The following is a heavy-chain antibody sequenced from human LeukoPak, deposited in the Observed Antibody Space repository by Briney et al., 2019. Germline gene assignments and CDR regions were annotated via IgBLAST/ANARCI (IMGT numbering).Heavy chain of an antibody. V-gene: IGHV1-69*04. CDR3: AKKNYYDSSGDDY. Sequence: SVKVSCKASGGTFISYAISWVRQAPGQGLEWMGRIIPILGIANYAQKFQGRVTITADKSTSTAYMELSSLRSEDTAVYYCAKKNYYDSSGDDYWGQGTLVTVSS. CDR2: IIPILGIA. D-gene: IGHD3-22*01. J-gene: IGHJ4*02. CDR1: GGTFISYA.